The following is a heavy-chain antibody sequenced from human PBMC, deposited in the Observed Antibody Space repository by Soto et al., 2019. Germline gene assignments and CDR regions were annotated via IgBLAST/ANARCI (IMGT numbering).Heavy chain of an antibody. CDR3: ARGLSDYDILTGYHDAFDI. CDR2: IGTAGDT. Sequence: EVQLVESGGGLVQPGGSLRLSCAASGFTFSSYDMHWVRQATGKGLEWVSAIGTAGDTYYPGSVKGRFPISRENAKNSLYLQMNSLRAGDTAVYYCARGLSDYDILTGYHDAFDIWGQGTMVTVSS. V-gene: IGHV3-13*01. J-gene: IGHJ3*02. CDR1: GFTFSSYD. D-gene: IGHD3-9*01.